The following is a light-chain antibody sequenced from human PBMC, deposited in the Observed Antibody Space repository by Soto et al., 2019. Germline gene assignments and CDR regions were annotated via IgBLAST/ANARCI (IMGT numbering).Light chain of an antibody. CDR2: DVS. Sequence: QSVLTQPASVSGSPGQAITISCTGTSSDVGGYNYVSWYQQHPGKAPKLMIYDVSNRPSGVSNRFSGSKSGNTASLTISGLQAEDEADYYCSSYTSSVYVFGTGTK. J-gene: IGLJ1*01. CDR3: SSYTSSVYV. CDR1: SSDVGGYNY. V-gene: IGLV2-14*01.